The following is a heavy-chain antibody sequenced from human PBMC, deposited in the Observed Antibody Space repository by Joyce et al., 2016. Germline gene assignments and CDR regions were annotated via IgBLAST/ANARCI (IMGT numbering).Heavy chain of an antibody. CDR2: INPRGESV. Sequence: QVQLVQSGADVKKPGASVTVSCKASGYTFTNYCIHWVRQTPGQGLEWMGIINPRGESVIYTQKFQGRVTMTRDTSTSTVYLHMSSLRSNDTAVYYCVRDIVVVPGRLDWAYYSYCGMDVWGQGTTVTVSS. V-gene: IGHV1-46*01. J-gene: IGHJ6*01. CDR3: VRDIVVVPGRLDWAYYSYCGMDV. D-gene: IGHD2-15*01. CDR1: GYTFTNYC.